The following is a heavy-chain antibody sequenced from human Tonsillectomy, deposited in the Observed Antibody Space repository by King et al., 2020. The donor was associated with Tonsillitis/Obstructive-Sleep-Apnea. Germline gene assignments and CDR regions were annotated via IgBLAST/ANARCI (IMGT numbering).Heavy chain of an antibody. J-gene: IGHJ6*02. CDR1: GASISSSTYY. Sequence: MQLQESGPGLVKPSETLSLTCSVSGASISSSTYYWGWIRQSPGKGLEWIGSIYYGGETYYNPSLKSRITISEDSSKNQFSLRLNFVTAADTGVYYCAHYCSVGACQYYYYAVGVWGRGTTVTVSS. D-gene: IGHD2-21*02. CDR3: AHYCSVGACQYYYYAVGV. V-gene: IGHV4-39*01. CDR2: IYYGGET.